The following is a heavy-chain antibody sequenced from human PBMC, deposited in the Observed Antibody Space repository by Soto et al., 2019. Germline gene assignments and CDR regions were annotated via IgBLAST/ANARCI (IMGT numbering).Heavy chain of an antibody. J-gene: IGHJ4*02. Sequence: EVQLLESGGGLVQAGGSLRVSCAASGFTFSSCAMGWVRQAPGKGLEWVSSISVNGGSTYYADSVKGRFTISRDNSKNIRYLHMISLRAEDTAVYYCAKERNSWYSSGSDSWGQGTLVTVSS. V-gene: IGHV3-23*01. CDR3: AKERNSWYSSGSDS. D-gene: IGHD2-15*01. CDR2: ISVNGGST. CDR1: GFTFSSCA.